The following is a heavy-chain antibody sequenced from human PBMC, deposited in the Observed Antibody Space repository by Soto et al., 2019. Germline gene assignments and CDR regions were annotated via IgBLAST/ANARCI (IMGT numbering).Heavy chain of an antibody. J-gene: IGHJ5*02. V-gene: IGHV4-61*01. CDR3: GRGYSPYAP. D-gene: IGHD6-25*01. CDR1: GGSVSRDSNF. Sequence: SETLSLTCTVSGGSVSRDSNFWSWIRQPPGKGLEWIGYIYYSGPTRYNPSLESRVTISIDSSKNQVSLNLTSVTAADTAVYYCGRGYSPYAPRGRGTLVTVSS. CDR2: IYYSGPT.